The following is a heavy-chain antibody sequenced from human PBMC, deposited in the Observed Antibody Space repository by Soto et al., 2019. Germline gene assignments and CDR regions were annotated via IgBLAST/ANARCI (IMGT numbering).Heavy chain of an antibody. Sequence: QVQLVESGGGVVQPGRSLRLSCAASGFTFSSYGMHWVRQAPGKGLEWVAVISYDGSNKYYADSVKGRFTISRDNSKNTLYLQMNSLRADDTAVYYCAKIPQNTCSGGSCSSWWGQGTLVTVSS. CDR1: GFTFSSYG. D-gene: IGHD2-15*01. J-gene: IGHJ4*02. CDR3: AKIPQNTCSGGSCSSW. V-gene: IGHV3-30*18. CDR2: ISYDGSNK.